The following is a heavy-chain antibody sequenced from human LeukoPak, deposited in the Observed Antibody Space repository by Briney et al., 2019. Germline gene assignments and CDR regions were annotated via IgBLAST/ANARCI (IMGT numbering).Heavy chain of an antibody. Sequence: GGSLRLSCAASGFTFGSYAMSWVRQAPGKGLEWVSAVSRSGGSTYYADSVKGRFTISRDNSQNTLYLQMNSLRAEDTAVYYCAKEAYDILTAYVDYWGQGTLVTVSS. CDR1: GFTFGSYA. D-gene: IGHD3-9*01. CDR2: VSRSGGST. CDR3: AKEAYDILTAYVDY. V-gene: IGHV3-23*01. J-gene: IGHJ4*02.